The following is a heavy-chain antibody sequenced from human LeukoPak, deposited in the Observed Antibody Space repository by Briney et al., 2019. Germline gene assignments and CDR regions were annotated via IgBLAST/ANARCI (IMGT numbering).Heavy chain of an antibody. CDR1: GGSISSYY. D-gene: IGHD3-16*02. CDR3: ARRIMITFGGVIVTWFDP. CDR2: IYYRGST. V-gene: IGHV4-59*08. Sequence: SETLSLTCTVSGGSISSYYWSWIRQPPGKGLEWIGYIYYRGSTNYNPSLKSRVTISVDTSRNQFSLKLSSVTAADTAVYYCARRIMITFGGVIVTWFDPWGQGTLVTVSS. J-gene: IGHJ5*02.